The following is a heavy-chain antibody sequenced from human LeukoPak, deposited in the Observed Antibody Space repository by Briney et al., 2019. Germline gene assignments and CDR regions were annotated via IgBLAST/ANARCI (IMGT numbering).Heavy chain of an antibody. Sequence: ASVKVSCKASGYTFTSYDINWVRQATGQGLEWMGWMNPNSGNTGYAQKFQGRVTMTRNTSISTAYMELSSLRSEDTAVYYCARGLDYVALADYRGQGTLVTVSS. D-gene: IGHD3/OR15-3a*01. CDR1: GYTFTSYD. J-gene: IGHJ4*02. CDR2: MNPNSGNT. V-gene: IGHV1-8*01. CDR3: ARGLDYVALADY.